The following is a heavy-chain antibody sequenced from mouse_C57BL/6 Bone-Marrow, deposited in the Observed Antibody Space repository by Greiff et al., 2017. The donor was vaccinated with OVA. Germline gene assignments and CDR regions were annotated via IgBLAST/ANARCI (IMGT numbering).Heavy chain of an antibody. J-gene: IGHJ1*03. CDR1: GFTFSDAW. D-gene: IGHD2-3*01. CDR3: TGSTYGYDGYWYFDV. Sequence: EVKLMESGGGLVQPGGSMKLSCAASGFTFSDAWMDWVRQSPEKGLEWVAEIRNKANNHATYYAESVKGRFTISRDDSKSSVYLQMNSLRAEDTGIYYWTGSTYGYDGYWYFDVWGTGATVTVSS. CDR2: IRNKANNHAT. V-gene: IGHV6-6*01.